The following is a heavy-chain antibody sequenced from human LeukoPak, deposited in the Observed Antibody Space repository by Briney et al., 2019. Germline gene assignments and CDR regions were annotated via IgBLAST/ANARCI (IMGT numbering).Heavy chain of an antibody. V-gene: IGHV4-59*13. CDR2: IYYSGST. CDR1: GVSISSEY. CDR3: ARGSGSLDAFDI. Sequence: PSETLSLTCTVSGVSISSEYWSWLGQPPGKGLEWIGYIYYSGSTNYNPSLKSRVTISVDTSKNQFSLKLSSVTAADTAVYYCARGSGSLDAFDIWGQGTMVTVSS. D-gene: IGHD1-26*01. J-gene: IGHJ3*02.